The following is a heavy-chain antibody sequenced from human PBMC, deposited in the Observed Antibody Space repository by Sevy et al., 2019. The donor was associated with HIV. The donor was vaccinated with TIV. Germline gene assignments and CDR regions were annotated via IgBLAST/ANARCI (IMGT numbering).Heavy chain of an antibody. V-gene: IGHV4-59*08. Sequence: SETLSLTCTVSGGSITSLYWNWIRQPPGKGLEWIANIYYNGHINYNPSLKSRVTLPLDTSKNQFFLRLSSVTAADTAMYYCAGENAWGRDYSWGQGTLVTVSS. D-gene: IGHD1-26*01. CDR2: IYYNGHI. CDR3: AGENAWGRDYS. CDR1: GGSITSLY. J-gene: IGHJ4*02.